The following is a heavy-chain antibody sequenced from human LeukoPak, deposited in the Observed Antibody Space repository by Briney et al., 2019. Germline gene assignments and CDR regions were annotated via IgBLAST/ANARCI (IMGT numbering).Heavy chain of an antibody. CDR2: VYYTGSI. V-gene: IGHV4-34*11. CDR1: GGSFSGYY. CDR3: ARGPGLNWFDP. J-gene: IGHJ5*02. Sequence: SETLSLTCAVYGGSFSGYYWSWIRQPPGKGLEWIGYVYYTGSINYNPSLKSRVTISVDTSKNQFSLTLTSVTAADTAVYYCARGPGLNWFDPWGQGSLVTVSS.